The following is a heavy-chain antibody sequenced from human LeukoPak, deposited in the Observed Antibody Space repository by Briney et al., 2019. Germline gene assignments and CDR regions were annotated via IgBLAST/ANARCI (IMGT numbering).Heavy chain of an antibody. V-gene: IGHV3-23*01. J-gene: IGHJ4*02. Sequence: GPLRLSCAASGFTFSSYAMSWVRQAPGKGLEWVSAISGSGGSTYYADSVKGRFTISRDNSKNTLYLQMNSLRAEDTAVYYCAKPLYDFWSGYSGGYFNYWGQGTLVTVSS. CDR2: ISGSGGST. CDR1: GFTFSSYA. D-gene: IGHD3-3*01. CDR3: AKPLYDFWSGYSGGYFNY.